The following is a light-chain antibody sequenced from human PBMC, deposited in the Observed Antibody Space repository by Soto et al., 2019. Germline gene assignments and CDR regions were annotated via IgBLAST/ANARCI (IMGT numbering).Light chain of an antibody. CDR1: SGHSSYI. CDR3: ETWDSNTRV. CDR2: LEGSGSY. J-gene: IGLJ2*01. V-gene: IGLV4-60*02. Sequence: QLVLTQSSSASASLGSSVKLTCTLSSGHSSYIIAWHHQQPGKAPRYLMKLEGSGSYNKGSGVPDRFSGSSSGADRYLTISNLQFEDEANYYSETWDSNTRVFGGGTKPTVL.